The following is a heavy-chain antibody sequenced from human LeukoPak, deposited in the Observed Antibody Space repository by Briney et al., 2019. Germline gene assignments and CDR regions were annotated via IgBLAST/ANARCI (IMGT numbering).Heavy chain of an antibody. CDR1: GYSFTSYW. D-gene: IGHD3-10*01. CDR2: IYPGDSDT. Sequence: GESLKISCRGSGYSFTSYWIGWVRQMPGKGLEWMGIIYPGDSDTRYSPSFQGQVTISADKSISTAYLQWSSLKASDTAMYYCARHSLWFGDLVQPYHFDYWGQGTLVTVSS. CDR3: ARHSLWFGDLVQPYHFDY. V-gene: IGHV5-51*01. J-gene: IGHJ4*02.